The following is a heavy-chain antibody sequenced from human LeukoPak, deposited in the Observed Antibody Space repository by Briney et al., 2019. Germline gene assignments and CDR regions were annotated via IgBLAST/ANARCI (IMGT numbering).Heavy chain of an antibody. J-gene: IGHJ4*02. Sequence: PGGSLRLSCAASGFTFSSYGMHWVRQAPGKGLEWVAVISYDGSNKYYADSVKGRFTISRDNSKNTLYLQMNSLRAEDTAVYYCAKGFSSGYDLLHYWGQGTLVTVSS. V-gene: IGHV3-30*18. D-gene: IGHD5-12*01. CDR1: GFTFSSYG. CDR3: AKGFSSGYDLLHY. CDR2: ISYDGSNK.